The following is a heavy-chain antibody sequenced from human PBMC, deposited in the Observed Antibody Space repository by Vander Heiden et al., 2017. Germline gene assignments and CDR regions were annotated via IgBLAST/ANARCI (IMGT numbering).Heavy chain of an antibody. CDR1: GGSISSSSYY. V-gene: IGHV4-39*01. Sequence: QLQLPESGPGLVTPSETLSLNCTVSGGSISSSSYYWGWIRQPPGKGLEWIGSTYYSGTTYDSPTLNNRVTISVDTSKNQFSLKLSSVTAADAAVYYCGGIVLMVYAKDRGWFDPWGQGTLVTVSS. CDR3: GGIVLMVYAKDRGWFDP. J-gene: IGHJ5*02. D-gene: IGHD2-8*01. CDR2: TYYSGTT.